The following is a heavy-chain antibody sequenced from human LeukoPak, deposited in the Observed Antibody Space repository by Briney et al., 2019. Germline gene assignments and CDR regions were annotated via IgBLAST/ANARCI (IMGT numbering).Heavy chain of an antibody. J-gene: IGHJ4*02. V-gene: IGHV3-48*02. CDR2: ISGSGSTT. D-gene: IGHD2/OR15-2a*01. CDR3: ARISGLGAREYLDH. Sequence: GGSLRLSCAASGFTFSSYTMNWVRQAPGKGLEWVSYISGSGSTTYYADSVKGRFTISRDNAKNSVYMQMNSLRDEDTAVYYCARISGLGAREYLDHWGQGTLVTVSS. CDR1: GFTFSSYT.